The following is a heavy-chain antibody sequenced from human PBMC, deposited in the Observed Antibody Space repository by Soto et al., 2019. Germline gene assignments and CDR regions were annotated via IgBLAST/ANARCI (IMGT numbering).Heavy chain of an antibody. V-gene: IGHV4-30-4*01. Sequence: SETLSLTCTVSGGSISSGDYYWSWIRQPPGKGLEWIGYIYYSGSTYYNPSLKSRVTISVDTSKNQFSLKLSSVTAADTAVYYCAREGSSGYLLSDDYWGQGTLVTVSS. CDR2: IYYSGST. J-gene: IGHJ4*02. D-gene: IGHD3-22*01. CDR1: GGSISSGDYY. CDR3: AREGSSGYLLSDDY.